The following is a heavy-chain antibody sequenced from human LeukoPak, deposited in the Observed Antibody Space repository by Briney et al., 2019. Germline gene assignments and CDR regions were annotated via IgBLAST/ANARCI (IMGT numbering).Heavy chain of an antibody. V-gene: IGHV1-24*01. CDR3: ATTPRHLQQLVIPFDY. CDR1: GYTLTELS. CDR2: FDPEDGET. D-gene: IGHD6-13*01. Sequence: ASVKVSCKVSGYTLTELSMHWVRQAPGKGLEWMGGFDPEDGETIYAQKFQGRVTMTEDTSTDTAYMELSSLRSEDTAVYYCATTPRHLQQLVIPFDYWGQGTLVTVSS. J-gene: IGHJ4*02.